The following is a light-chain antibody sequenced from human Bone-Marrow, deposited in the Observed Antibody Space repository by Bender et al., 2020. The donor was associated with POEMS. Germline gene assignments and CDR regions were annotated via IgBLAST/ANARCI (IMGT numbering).Light chain of an antibody. Sequence: SFDLTQPPSVSVSPGQTATITCSGDKLGDRYASWYQQKPGQSPVLVMYQNNKRPSGIPERFSGSKSGNTATLTISVTQAVDEADYYCQAWDASTGVFGTGTKVTVL. CDR1: KLGDRY. V-gene: IGLV3-1*01. CDR3: QAWDASTGV. CDR2: QNN. J-gene: IGLJ1*01.